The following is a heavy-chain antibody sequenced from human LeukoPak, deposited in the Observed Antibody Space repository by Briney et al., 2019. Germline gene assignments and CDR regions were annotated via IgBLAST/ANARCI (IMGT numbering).Heavy chain of an antibody. CDR3: ARDSGRDYYFDY. CDR2: ISTDGSST. J-gene: IGHJ4*02. D-gene: IGHD1-26*01. CDR1: GFSFSSYW. V-gene: IGHV3-74*01. Sequence: GGSLRLSCAASGFSFSSYWMHWVRQAPGKGLLWVSRISTDGSSTSYADSVKGRFTISRDNAKNTLYLQMNSLRAEDTAVYYCARDSGRDYYFDYWGQGTLVTVSS.